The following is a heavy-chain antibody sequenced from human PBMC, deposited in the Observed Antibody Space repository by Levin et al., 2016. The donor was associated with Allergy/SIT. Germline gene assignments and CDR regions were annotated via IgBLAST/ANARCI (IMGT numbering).Heavy chain of an antibody. Sequence: GGSLRLSCAVSGFTFRSYWMSWVRQAPGKGLEFVANIKPDGTEKYYVDSVKGRFTISRDNAKNSLYLQMNSLRAEDTAVYYCATDLNWANYWGQGTLVTVSS. CDR1: GFTFRSYW. J-gene: IGHJ4*02. CDR2: IKPDGTEK. V-gene: IGHV3-7*01. CDR3: ATDLNWANY. D-gene: IGHD7-27*01.